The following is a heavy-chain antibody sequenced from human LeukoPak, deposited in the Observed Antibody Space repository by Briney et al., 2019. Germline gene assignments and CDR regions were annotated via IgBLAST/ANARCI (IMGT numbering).Heavy chain of an antibody. CDR2: IWYDGSNK. CDR3: ARAVAGMNDLGN. Sequence: GGSLRLSCAASGFTFSSYGMHWVRQAPGKGLEWVAVIWYDGSNKYYADSVKGRFTISRDNSKNTLYLQMNSLRAEDTAVYYCARAVAGMNDLGNWGQGTLVTVSS. J-gene: IGHJ4*02. D-gene: IGHD6-19*01. CDR1: GFTFSSYG. V-gene: IGHV3-33*01.